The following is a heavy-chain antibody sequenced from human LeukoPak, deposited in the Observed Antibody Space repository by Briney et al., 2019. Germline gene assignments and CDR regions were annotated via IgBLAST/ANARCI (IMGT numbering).Heavy chain of an antibody. J-gene: IGHJ4*02. CDR3: ARDYDSSGYYPYFDY. CDR1: GYTFSRYG. D-gene: IGHD3-22*01. Sequence: ASVKVSCKASGYTFSRYGISWVRQAPGQGLEWMGWISGYNGHTKYAQKVQGRVTMSTDTSTSTVCMELRSLISDDTGVYYCARDYDSSGYYPYFDYWGQGTLVTVSS. CDR2: ISGYNGHT. V-gene: IGHV1-18*01.